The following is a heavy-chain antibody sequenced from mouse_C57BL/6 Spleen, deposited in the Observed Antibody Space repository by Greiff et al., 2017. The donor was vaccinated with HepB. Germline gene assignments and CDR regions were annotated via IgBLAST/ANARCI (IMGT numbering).Heavy chain of an antibody. V-gene: IGHV5-17*01. D-gene: IGHD1-1*01. CDR3: ARQETTVVADYAMDY. CDR2: ISSGSSTI. J-gene: IGHJ4*01. Sequence: EVKLVESGGGLVKPGGSLKLSCAASGFTFSDYGMHWVRQAPEKGLEWVAYISSGSSTIYYADTVKGRFTISRDNAKNTLFLQMTSLRSEDTAMYYCARQETTVVADYAMDYWGQGTSVTVSS. CDR1: GFTFSDYG.